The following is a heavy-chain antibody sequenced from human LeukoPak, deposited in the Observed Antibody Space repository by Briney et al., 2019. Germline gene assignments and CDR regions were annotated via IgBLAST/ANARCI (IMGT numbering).Heavy chain of an antibody. CDR1: GFSFDDYG. V-gene: IGHV3-20*04. D-gene: IGHD1-26*01. CDR3: ARGMGAIDY. Sequence: GGSLRLSCAASGFSFDDYGMSWVRQAPGKGLEWVSGLNWNGGTTGYSDSVKGRSTISRDNAKNSLYLQMNSLRAEDTALYYCARGMGAIDYWGQGTLVTVSS. J-gene: IGHJ4*02. CDR2: LNWNGGTT.